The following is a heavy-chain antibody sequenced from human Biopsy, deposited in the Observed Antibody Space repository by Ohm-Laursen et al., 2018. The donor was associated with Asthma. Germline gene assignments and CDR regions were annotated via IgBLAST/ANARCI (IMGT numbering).Heavy chain of an antibody. CDR3: ARTYYDFLTGQVNDALAM. D-gene: IGHD3-9*01. Sequence: GSSVKVSCKPSGYTFINYAIHWVRQAPGQRLEWMGWINAGNGNTKYSEKFQGRVTITRDTSASTAYMDLSSLRSEDTAVYYCARTYYDFLTGQVNDALAMWGQGTVVTVSS. CDR1: GYTFINYA. V-gene: IGHV1-3*01. J-gene: IGHJ3*02. CDR2: INAGNGNT.